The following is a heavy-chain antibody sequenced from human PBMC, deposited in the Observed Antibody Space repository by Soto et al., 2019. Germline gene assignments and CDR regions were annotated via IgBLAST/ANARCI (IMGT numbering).Heavy chain of an antibody. CDR3: ARGWGYDSNDYYYAY. J-gene: IGHJ4*02. V-gene: IGHV1-69*01. Sequence: QVQLVQSGAEVRKPGSSVKVSCKASGGTFSRHAISWVRQAPGQGLEWMGGIIPIFVRANHAQKFQGRVTINADESTSRVYMELISLRSEDKAMYYCARGWGYDSNDYYYAYWGQGTLVIVSS. CDR1: GGTFSRHA. CDR2: IIPIFVRA. D-gene: IGHD3-22*01.